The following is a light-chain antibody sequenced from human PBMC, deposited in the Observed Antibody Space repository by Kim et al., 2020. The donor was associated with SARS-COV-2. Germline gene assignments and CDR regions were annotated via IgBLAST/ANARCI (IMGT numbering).Light chain of an antibody. CDR1: QIVSSTY. V-gene: IGKV3-20*01. J-gene: IGKJ2*01. Sequence: EIVLTQSPGTLSLSPGERATLSCRASQIVSSTYLAWYQQKPGQAPRLLIYGASSRATGIPDRFSGSGSGTDFTLTISRLEPEDFAVYYCQQYGSSPQYTFGQGTKLEI. CDR2: GAS. CDR3: QQYGSSPQYT.